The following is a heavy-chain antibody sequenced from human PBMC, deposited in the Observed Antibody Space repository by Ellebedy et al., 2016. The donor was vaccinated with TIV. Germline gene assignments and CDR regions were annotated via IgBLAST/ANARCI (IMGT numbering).Heavy chain of an antibody. Sequence: PGGSLRLSCAVSGFIFSTSWMSWVRQAPGQGLEWVANMNGDGNERYYVDSVEGRFTISRDNTRNSLYLQMNSLRADDTAVYYCTKDGSGTMNFWGQGTLVTVSS. CDR3: TKDGSGTMNF. CDR1: GFIFSTSW. CDR2: MNGDGNER. J-gene: IGHJ4*02. V-gene: IGHV3-7*01. D-gene: IGHD1-1*01.